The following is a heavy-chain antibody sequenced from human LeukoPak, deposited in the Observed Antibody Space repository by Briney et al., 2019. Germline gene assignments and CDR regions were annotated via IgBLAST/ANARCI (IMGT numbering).Heavy chain of an antibody. Sequence: SETLSLTCTVSGGSISSSSYYWGWIRQPPGKGLEWIGYIYHSGSTYYNPSLKSRVTISVVRSKNQFSLKLSSVTAADTAVYYCARGADYFDYWGQGTLVTVSS. V-gene: IGHV4-39*07. CDR1: GGSISSSSYY. CDR2: IYHSGST. CDR3: ARGADYFDY. J-gene: IGHJ4*02.